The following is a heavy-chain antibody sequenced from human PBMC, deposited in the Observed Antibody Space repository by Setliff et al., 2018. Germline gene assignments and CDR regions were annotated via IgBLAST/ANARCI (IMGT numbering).Heavy chain of an antibody. J-gene: IGHJ4*02. CDR3: ARATRRGYSYGSEGKEFDY. D-gene: IGHD5-18*01. CDR1: GGTFNTYV. V-gene: IGHV1-69*05. CDR2: IIPIFGTS. Sequence: ASVKVSCKASGGTFNTYVISWVRQTPSQGLEWMGMIIPIFGTSNYAQKFQARVTMTRNTSISTAYMELSSLRSEDTAVYYCARATRRGYSYGSEGKEFDYWGQGTLVTVSS.